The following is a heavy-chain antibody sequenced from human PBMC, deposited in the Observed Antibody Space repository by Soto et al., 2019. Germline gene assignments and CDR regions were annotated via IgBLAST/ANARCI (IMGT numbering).Heavy chain of an antibody. CDR1: GGSIISGGYS. CDR2: IYHSGST. CDR3: ARGMTTVTTLDY. Sequence: PSETLSLTCAFSGGSIISGGYSWSWIRQPPGKGLEWVGYIYHSGSTYYNPSLKSRVTISVDRSKNQFSLKLSSVTAADTAVYYCARGMTTVTTLDYWGQGTLVTVSS. D-gene: IGHD4-4*01. J-gene: IGHJ4*02. V-gene: IGHV4-30-2*01.